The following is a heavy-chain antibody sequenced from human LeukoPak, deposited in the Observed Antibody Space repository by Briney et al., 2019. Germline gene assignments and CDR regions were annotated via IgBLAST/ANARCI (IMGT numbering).Heavy chain of an antibody. J-gene: IGHJ4*02. D-gene: IGHD3-22*01. CDR3: AKGTYYYDSSGYLPFDY. CDR1: GFTFSNYG. CDR2: LRFDGNNK. V-gene: IGHV3-30*02. Sequence: GGSLRLSCAASGFTFSNYGIHWVRQAPGKGLEWVTFLRFDGNNKYYADSVKGRFTISRDNSKNTLYLQMNSLRAEDTAVYYCAKGTYYYDSSGYLPFDYWGQGTLVTVSS.